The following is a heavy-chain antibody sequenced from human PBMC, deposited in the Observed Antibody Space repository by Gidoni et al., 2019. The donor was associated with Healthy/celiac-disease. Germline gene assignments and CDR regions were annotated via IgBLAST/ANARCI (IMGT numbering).Heavy chain of an antibody. CDR2: ISYDGSNN. V-gene: IGHV3-30*18. CDR3: AKDPGGDYGDPKYSFDY. J-gene: IGHJ4*02. D-gene: IGHD4-17*01. Sequence: QVQLVASGGGVVQSGRALGLSSAASGFTFRSDGMHWVRQAPGKGLEGVAVISYDGSNNYYADSVKCRFTISRDNSKNTLYLQMNSLRAEDTAVYYCAKDPGGDYGDPKYSFDYWGQGTLVTVSS. CDR1: GFTFRSDG.